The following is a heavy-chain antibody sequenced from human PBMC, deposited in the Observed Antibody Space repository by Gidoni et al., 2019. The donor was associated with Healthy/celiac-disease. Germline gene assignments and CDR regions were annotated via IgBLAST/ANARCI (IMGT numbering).Heavy chain of an antibody. J-gene: IGHJ6*02. CDR2: IYTSGST. D-gene: IGHD6-19*01. CDR3: ARDRSSGWYISDYYYGMDV. V-gene: IGHV4-61*02. CDR1: GGSISSGSYY. Sequence: QVQLQESGPGLVKPSQTLSLTCTVSGGSISSGSYYWSWIRQPAGKGLEWIGRIYTSGSTNYNPSLKSRVTISVDTSKNQFSLKLSSVTAADTAVYYCARDRSSGWYISDYYYGMDVWGQGTTVTVSS.